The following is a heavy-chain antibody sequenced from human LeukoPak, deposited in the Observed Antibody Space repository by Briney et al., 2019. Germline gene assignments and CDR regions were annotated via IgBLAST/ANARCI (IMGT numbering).Heavy chain of an antibody. J-gene: IGHJ4*02. V-gene: IGHV3-53*01. CDR1: GFTVSSNY. CDR3: APTGKVTVGIGY. D-gene: IGHD2-21*02. Sequence: PGGSLRLSCAASGFTVSSNYMSWVRQAPGKGLEWVSVIYSGGSTYYADSVKGRFTISRDNSKNTLYLQLSSLRAEDTAVYYCAPTGKVTVGIGYWGQGTLVTVSS. CDR2: IYSGGST.